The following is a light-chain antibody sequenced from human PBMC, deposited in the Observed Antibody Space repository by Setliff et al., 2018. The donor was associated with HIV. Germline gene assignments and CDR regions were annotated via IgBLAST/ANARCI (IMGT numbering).Light chain of an antibody. J-gene: IGLJ1*01. CDR1: SSDVGGYKY. Sequence: QSALAQPASVSGSPGQSITISCTGTSSDVGGYKYVYWYQQHPGKAPKLMIYEGNKRPSGVSNRFSGFKSGNTASLTIPGLQAEDEADYYCCSYAGTSLPYVFGTGTKVTVL. V-gene: IGLV2-23*01. CDR3: CSYAGTSLPYV. CDR2: EGN.